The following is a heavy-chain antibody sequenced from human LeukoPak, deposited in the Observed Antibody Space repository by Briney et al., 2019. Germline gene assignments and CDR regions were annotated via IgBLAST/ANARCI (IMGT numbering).Heavy chain of an antibody. V-gene: IGHV4-4*07. D-gene: IGHD1-20*01. J-gene: IGHJ4*02. CDR2: IYTSGST. Sequence: PSETLSLTCTVSGGSISSYYWSWIRQPAGKGLEWIGRIYTSGSTNYNPSLKSRVTMSVDTSKNQFSLKLSSVTAADTAVYYCAREGAITGMGDPGDFDYWGQGTLVTVSS. CDR1: GGSISSYY. CDR3: AREGAITGMGDPGDFDY.